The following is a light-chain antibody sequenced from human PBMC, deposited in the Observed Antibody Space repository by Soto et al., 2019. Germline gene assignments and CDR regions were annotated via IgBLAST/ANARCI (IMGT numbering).Light chain of an antibody. CDR3: SSYTTSHTPLSG. J-gene: IGLJ1*01. Sequence: QSAVTQPASVSGAPGQSITISCTGTSSDTAGYNYVSWYQQHPGTAPKLMIYEVSNRPSGVSKRFSGSQSGNTASLTISGLQAENAVNYYCSSYTTSHTPLSGFRSGPNATVL. CDR2: EVS. CDR1: SSDTAGYNY. V-gene: IGLV2-14*01.